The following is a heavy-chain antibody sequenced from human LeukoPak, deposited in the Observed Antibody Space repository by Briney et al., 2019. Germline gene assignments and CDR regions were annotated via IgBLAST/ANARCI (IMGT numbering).Heavy chain of an antibody. J-gene: IGHJ3*02. V-gene: IGHV3-23*01. CDR3: AKGVRGVIRDAFDI. D-gene: IGHD3-10*01. Sequence: GGSLRLSCEASGFTFSSYAMSWVRQSPGKGLEWVSGISGSGGSTNYADSVKGRFTISRDNSKNTLYLQMNSLRAEDTAVYYCAKGVRGVIRDAFDIWGQGTMVTVSS. CDR2: ISGSGGST. CDR1: GFTFSSYA.